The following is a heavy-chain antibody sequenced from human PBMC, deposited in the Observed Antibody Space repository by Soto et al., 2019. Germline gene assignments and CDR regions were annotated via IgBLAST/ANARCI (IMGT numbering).Heavy chain of an antibody. CDR3: ARQAQLWFGETYYYYYYMDV. Sequence: SETLSLTCTVSGGSISSYYWSWIRQPPGKGLEWIGYIYYSGSTNYNPSPKSRVTISVDTSKNQFSLKLSSVTAADTAVYYCARQAQLWFGETYYYYYYMDVWGKGTTVTVSS. D-gene: IGHD3-10*01. J-gene: IGHJ6*03. CDR2: IYYSGST. V-gene: IGHV4-59*08. CDR1: GGSISSYY.